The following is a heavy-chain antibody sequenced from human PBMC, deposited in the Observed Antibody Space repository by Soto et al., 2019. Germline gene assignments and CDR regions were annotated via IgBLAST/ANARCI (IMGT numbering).Heavy chain of an antibody. Sequence: QVQLVQSGAEVKKPGASVKVSCKASGYAFSQFYIHWMRQAPGQGLEWMGWINPNSGRTKFAQNFQGLVTMDRDTSIKTVYMELSGPKSDATAVYYCARESGGTTATLDYYYFYMDVWGKGTTVTVSS. J-gene: IGHJ6*03. CDR1: GYAFSQFY. CDR2: INPNSGRT. CDR3: ARESGGTTATLDYYYFYMDV. D-gene: IGHD4-17*01. V-gene: IGHV1-2*04.